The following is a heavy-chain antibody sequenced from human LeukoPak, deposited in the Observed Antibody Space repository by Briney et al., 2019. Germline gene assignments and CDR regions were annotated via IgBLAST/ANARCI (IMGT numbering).Heavy chain of an antibody. CDR1: GGSISSYY. CDR2: IYTSGST. CDR3: ARDPSSGWSNYYYYYMDV. J-gene: IGHJ6*03. V-gene: IGHV4-4*07. Sequence: PSETLSLTCTVSGGSISSYYWSWIRHPAGKGLEWIGRIYTSGSTNYNPSLKSRVTISVDKSKNQFSLKLSSVTAADTAVYYCARDPSSGWSNYYYYYMDVWGKGTTVTVSS. D-gene: IGHD6-19*01.